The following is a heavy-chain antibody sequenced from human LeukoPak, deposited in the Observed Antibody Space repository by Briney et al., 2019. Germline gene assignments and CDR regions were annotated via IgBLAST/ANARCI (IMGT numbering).Heavy chain of an antibody. CDR1: GGSISSSSYY. CDR2: IYYSGST. V-gene: IGHV4-39*06. Sequence: SETLSLTCTVSGGSISSSSYYWGWIRQPPGKGLEWIGSIYYSGSTYYNPSLKSRVTISVDTSKNQFPLKLSSVTAADTAVYYCARESGYDWSAFDIWGQGTMVTVSS. CDR3: ARESGYDWSAFDI. D-gene: IGHD5-12*01. J-gene: IGHJ3*02.